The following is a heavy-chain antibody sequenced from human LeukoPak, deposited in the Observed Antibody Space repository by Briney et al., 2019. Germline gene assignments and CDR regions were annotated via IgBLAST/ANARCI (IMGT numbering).Heavy chain of an antibody. V-gene: IGHV4-4*07. J-gene: IGHJ6*02. CDR1: GDSISNYY. CDR3: ARNALLSDSDYGMDV. CDR2: IYSSGIT. D-gene: IGHD3-9*01. Sequence: SETLSLTRTVSGDSISNYYWSWIRQPAGKGLEWIGRIYSSGITNYSPSLKSRVTMSVDVSKNQFSLKVTSVTAADTAVYYCARNALLSDSDYGMDVWGQGTTVTVSS.